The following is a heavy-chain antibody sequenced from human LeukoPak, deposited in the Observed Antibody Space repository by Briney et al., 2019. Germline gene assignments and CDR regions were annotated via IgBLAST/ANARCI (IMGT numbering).Heavy chain of an antibody. CDR3: ARPRIVGAPGYFQH. J-gene: IGHJ1*01. V-gene: IGHV4-34*01. Sequence: PSETLSLTCAVYGGSFSGCYWSWIRQPPGKGLEWIGEINHSGSTNYNPSLKSRVTISVDTSKNQFSLKLSSVTAADTAVYYCARPRIVGAPGYFQHWGQGTLVTV. CDR2: INHSGST. D-gene: IGHD1-26*01. CDR1: GGSFSGCY.